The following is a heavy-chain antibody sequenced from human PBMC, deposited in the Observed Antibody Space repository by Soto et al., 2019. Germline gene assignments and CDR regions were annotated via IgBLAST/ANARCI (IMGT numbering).Heavy chain of an antibody. V-gene: IGHV3-53*01. Sequence: DVQLVESGGGLIQPGESLRPSCVAFGFTISGKKYVAWVRQAPGKGLEWVSALYDVDGSFYADSVKGRFTTSSDSSKTTVYLQMNDLRPDDTAVYYCATWHEREHAYDVWGQGTTVTVSS. CDR2: LYDVDGS. CDR3: ATWHEREHAYDV. CDR1: GFTISGKKY. J-gene: IGHJ3*01. D-gene: IGHD1-1*01.